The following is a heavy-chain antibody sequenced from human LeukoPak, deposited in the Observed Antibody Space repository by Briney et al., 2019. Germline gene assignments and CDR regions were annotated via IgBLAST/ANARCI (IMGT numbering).Heavy chain of an antibody. V-gene: IGHV4-39*01. CDR1: GGSISSSSYY. CDR3: ARHGIAVDGSFDC. D-gene: IGHD6-19*01. CDR2: IYYSGST. Sequence: SETLSLTCTVSGGSISSSSYYWGWIRQPPGKGLEWIGSIYYSGSTYYNPSLKSRVTISVDTSKNQFSLKLSSVTAADTAVYYCARHGIAVDGSFDCWGQGTLVTVSS. J-gene: IGHJ4*02.